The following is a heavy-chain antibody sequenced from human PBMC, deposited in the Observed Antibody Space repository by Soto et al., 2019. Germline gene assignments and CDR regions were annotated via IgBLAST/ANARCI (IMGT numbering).Heavy chain of an antibody. CDR2: IYYSGST. Sequence: PSETLALTCTVSGGSISRYYWSWIRQPPGKGLEWIGYIYYSGSTNYDPSLKSRVTISVDASKNHVSLKRSSGSAADTAVYFCAGMFWFGDLLFDYWGPGTLVTVSS. CDR1: GGSISRYY. D-gene: IGHD3-10*01. J-gene: IGHJ4*02. V-gene: IGHV4-59*08. CDR3: AGMFWFGDLLFDY.